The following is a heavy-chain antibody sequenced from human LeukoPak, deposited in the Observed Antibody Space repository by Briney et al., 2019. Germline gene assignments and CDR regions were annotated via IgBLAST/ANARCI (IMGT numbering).Heavy chain of an antibody. CDR3: AVAKGVMFGYFDY. Sequence: RGSLRLSCAASGFTFSSHAMSWVRQAPGKGLEWVSGISGSGGSTYYADSVKGRFTISRDNSKNTLYLQMNSLRAEDTAVYYCAVAKGVMFGYFDYWGQGTLVTVSS. CDR1: GFTFSSHA. CDR2: ISGSGGST. V-gene: IGHV3-23*01. J-gene: IGHJ4*02. D-gene: IGHD5-12*01.